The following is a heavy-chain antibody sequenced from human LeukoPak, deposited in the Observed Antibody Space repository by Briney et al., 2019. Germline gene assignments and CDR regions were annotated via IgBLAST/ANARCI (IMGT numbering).Heavy chain of an antibody. J-gene: IGHJ6*03. CDR1: GFTFSSYA. CDR2: ISSNGGST. V-gene: IGHV3-64*01. CDR3: ARSVSPNYYYYYMDV. Sequence: LTGGSLRLSCAASGFTFSSYAMHWVRQAPGKGLEYVSAISSNGGSTYYANSVKGRFTISRDNAKNSLYLQMNSLRAEDTAVYYCARSVSPNYYYYYMDVWGKGTTVTVSS.